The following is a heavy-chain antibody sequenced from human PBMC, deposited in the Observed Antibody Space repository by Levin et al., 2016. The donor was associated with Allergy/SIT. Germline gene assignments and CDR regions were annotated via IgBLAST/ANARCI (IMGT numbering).Heavy chain of an antibody. J-gene: IGHJ4*02. V-gene: IGHV4-34*01. CDR2: INHSGST. D-gene: IGHD2-15*01. Sequence: WIRQPPGKGLEWIGEINHSGSTNYNPSLKSRVTISVDTSKNQFSLKLSSVTAADTAVYYCARHEGVRYCSGGSCSLAGEFDYWGQGTLVTVSS. CDR3: ARHEGVRYCSGGSCSLAGEFDY.